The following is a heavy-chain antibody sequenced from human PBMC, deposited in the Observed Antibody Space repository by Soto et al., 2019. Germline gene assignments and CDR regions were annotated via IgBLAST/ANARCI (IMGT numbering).Heavy chain of an antibody. CDR1: GFTFSHYW. CDR3: ARVPNVGWALPHFDY. D-gene: IGHD1-26*01. CDR2: IKQDEGEK. V-gene: IGHV3-7*01. Sequence: EVQLVESGGGLVQPGGSLRLSCAASGFTFSHYWMSWVRQAPGKGLEWVATIKQDEGEKYYVDSVKGRFTISRDNAKNSLYLQMNSLRAEDTAVYYCARVPNVGWALPHFDYWGQGTLVTVSS. J-gene: IGHJ4*02.